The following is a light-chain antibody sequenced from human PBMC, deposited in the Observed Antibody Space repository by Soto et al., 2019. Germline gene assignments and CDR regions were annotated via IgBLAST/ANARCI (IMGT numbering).Light chain of an antibody. Sequence: DIQMTQSPSSLSASVGDRVTITCQASQDISNYLNWYQQKPGKAPKLLIYDASNRATGTPTRFSGSGSGTDFTLTISSLEPEDFAVYYCQQRTDWLTFGGGTKVDIK. V-gene: IGKV1-33*01. CDR3: QQRTDWLT. CDR2: DAS. CDR1: QDISNY. J-gene: IGKJ4*01.